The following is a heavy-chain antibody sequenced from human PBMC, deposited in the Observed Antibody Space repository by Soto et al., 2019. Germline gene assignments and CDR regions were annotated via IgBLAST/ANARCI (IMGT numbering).Heavy chain of an antibody. Sequence: GASVKVSCKASGYTFTGHYMHWVRQAPGQGLEWMGWINPNSGGTNYAQKFQGRVTMTRDTSISTAYMELSRLRSDDTAVYYCARVTDRAIAAASQFDYWGQGTLVTVSS. J-gene: IGHJ4*02. CDR2: INPNSGGT. CDR3: ARVTDRAIAAASQFDY. CDR1: GYTFTGHY. V-gene: IGHV1-2*02. D-gene: IGHD6-13*01.